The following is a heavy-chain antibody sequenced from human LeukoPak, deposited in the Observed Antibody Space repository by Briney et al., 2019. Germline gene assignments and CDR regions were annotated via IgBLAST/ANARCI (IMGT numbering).Heavy chain of an antibody. CDR1: GYTFTYFY. CDR2: INPNTGGS. CDR3: AREGGDYDTSGYSF. Sequence: GASVKVSCKTSGYTFTYFYIHWVRQAPGQGLEWMGWINPNTGGSNYAQKFQGRATMTRDTSIATAYLELSRLRSDDTAVYYCAREGGDYDTSGYSFWGQGTLVTVSS. D-gene: IGHD3-22*01. J-gene: IGHJ4*02. V-gene: IGHV1-2*02.